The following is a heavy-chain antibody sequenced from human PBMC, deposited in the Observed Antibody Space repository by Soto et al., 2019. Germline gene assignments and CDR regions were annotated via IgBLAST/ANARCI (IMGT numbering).Heavy chain of an antibody. D-gene: IGHD5-18*01. CDR2: ISSDGSIK. CDR3: ARARGFSYGSRFDS. Sequence: GGSLRLSCAASGFTFSTAAMHWVRQAPGKGLEWVALISSDGSIKYYAGFVKGRFTISRDSSKNAVFLQMNSLKADDTAVYFCARARGFSYGSRFDSWGQGTLVTVPS. J-gene: IGHJ4*02. V-gene: IGHV3-30-3*01. CDR1: GFTFSTAA.